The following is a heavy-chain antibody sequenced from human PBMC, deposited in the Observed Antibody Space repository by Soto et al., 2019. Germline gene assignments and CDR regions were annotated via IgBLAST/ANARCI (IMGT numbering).Heavy chain of an antibody. CDR3: AHRRSGWGFDP. D-gene: IGHD3-16*01. CDR2: IYWDDDK. Sequence: QITLKESGPTLVKPTQTLTLTCTFSGFSLSTSGVGVGWIRQPPGKALEWLALIYWDDDKRYSPSLKSRLTITKDTSKSQVVLTMTHMDPLNTATYYCAHRRSGWGFDPWGQGTLVNVSS. V-gene: IGHV2-5*02. J-gene: IGHJ5*02. CDR1: GFSLSTSGVG.